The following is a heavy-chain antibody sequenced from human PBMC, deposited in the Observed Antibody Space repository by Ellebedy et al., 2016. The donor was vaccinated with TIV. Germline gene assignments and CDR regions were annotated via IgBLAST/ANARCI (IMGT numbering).Heavy chain of an antibody. CDR3: AKDMVFGNGKWEIDV. V-gene: IGHV3-23*03. D-gene: IGHD1-26*01. CDR2: IYSGGRST. Sequence: GESLKISCAASGFTFSSYAMSWVRQAPGKGLEWVSGIYSGGRSTSYADSVKGRFTISRDDSSSTLYLQMNSLRAEDSAVYYCAKDMVFGNGKWEIDVWGQGTTVTVSS. CDR1: GFTFSSYA. J-gene: IGHJ6*02.